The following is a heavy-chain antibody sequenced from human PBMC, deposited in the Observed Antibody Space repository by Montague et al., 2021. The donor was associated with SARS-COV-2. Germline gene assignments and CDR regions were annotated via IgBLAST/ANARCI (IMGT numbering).Heavy chain of an antibody. V-gene: IGHV4-39*01. CDR2: IYYSGST. CDR1: GGSISSSSYY. Sequence: SETLSLTCTVSGGSISSSSYYWGWLRQPPGKGLEWIGSIYYSGSTYYNPSLKSRVTISVDTSKNQFSLKLSSVTAADTAVYYCARFPTSYYYDSKAAPATPDAFDIWGQGTPVAVSS. CDR3: ARFPTSYYYDSKAAPATPDAFDI. D-gene: IGHD3-22*01. J-gene: IGHJ3*02.